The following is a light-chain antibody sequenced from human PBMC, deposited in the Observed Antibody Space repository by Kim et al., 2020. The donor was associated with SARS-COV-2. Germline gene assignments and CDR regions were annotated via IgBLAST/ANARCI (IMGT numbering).Light chain of an antibody. CDR2: ATS. V-gene: IGKV3-20*01. CDR3: QQYGTSPYT. J-gene: IGKJ2*01. CDR1: QSVSSSY. Sequence: LSPGERATLSCRASQSVSSSYLAWCQQKPGQAPRLLIYATSSRATGIPDRFSGGGSGTDFTLTISRLEPEDFAVYYCQQYGTSPYTFGQGTKLEI.